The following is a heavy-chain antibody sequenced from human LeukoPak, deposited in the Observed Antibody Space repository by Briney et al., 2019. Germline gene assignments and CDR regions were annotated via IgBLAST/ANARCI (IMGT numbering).Heavy chain of an antibody. J-gene: IGHJ4*02. CDR1: GFIFNTYV. V-gene: IGHV3-30*02. CDR2: IRYDGSNK. Sequence: GGSLRLSCAASGFIFNTYVMHWVRQAPGKGLEWLAFIRYDGSNKNYADSVKGRFTISRDNAKNSLSLQMNSLRAEDTAVYYCARDETPYYWGQGTLVTVSS. D-gene: IGHD4-23*01. CDR3: ARDETPYY.